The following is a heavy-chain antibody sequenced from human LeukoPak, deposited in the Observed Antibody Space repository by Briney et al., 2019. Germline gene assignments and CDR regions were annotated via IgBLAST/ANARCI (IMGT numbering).Heavy chain of an antibody. CDR1: GFNFSSYG. CDR2: IWYDGSNK. J-gene: IGHJ6*02. CDR3: ARELDEFGYYYGMDV. Sequence: GGSLRLSCSASGFNFSSYGMHWVRQAPGKGLECVAVIWYDGSNKYYADSVKGRFTISRDNSKNTLYLQMNSQRAEDTAVYYCARELDEFGYYYGMDVWGQGTTVTVSS. V-gene: IGHV3-33*01. D-gene: IGHD3-16*01.